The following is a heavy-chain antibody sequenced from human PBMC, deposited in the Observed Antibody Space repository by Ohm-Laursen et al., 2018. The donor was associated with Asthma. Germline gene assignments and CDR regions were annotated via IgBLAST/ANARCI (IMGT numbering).Heavy chain of an antibody. D-gene: IGHD1-1*01. CDR2: IHPSGFDT. CDR1: GYTYSTYY. V-gene: IGHV5-51*01. CDR3: ARHNFALDV. Sequence: ESLRISCKGSGYTYSTYYIGWVRQMPGKGLEWMGIIHPSGFDTRYGPSFQGQVTLSVDESINTAYLQWNSLKALDTAIYYCARHNFALDVWGQGTTVTVSS. J-gene: IGHJ6*02.